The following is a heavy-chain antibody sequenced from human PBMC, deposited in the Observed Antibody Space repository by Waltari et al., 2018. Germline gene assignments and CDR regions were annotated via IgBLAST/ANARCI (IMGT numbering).Heavy chain of an antibody. V-gene: IGHV4-59*01. CDR3: ARDPLYCSSTSCRSYGMDV. Sequence: QVQLQESGPGLVKPSETLSLTCTVSGGSISSYYWSWIRQPPGKGLEWIGYIYYSGSTNYNPSLKSRVTISVDTSKNQCSLKLSSVTAADTAVYYCARDPLYCSSTSCRSYGMDVWGQGTTVTVSS. CDR1: GGSISSYY. CDR2: IYYSGST. J-gene: IGHJ6*02. D-gene: IGHD2-2*01.